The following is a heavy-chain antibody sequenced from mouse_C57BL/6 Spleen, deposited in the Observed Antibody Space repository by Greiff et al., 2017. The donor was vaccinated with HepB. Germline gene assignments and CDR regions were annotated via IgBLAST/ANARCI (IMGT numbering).Heavy chain of an antibody. D-gene: IGHD2-3*01. CDR2: IYPGDGDT. Sequence: QVQLKQSGPELVKPGASVKISCKASGYAFSSSWMNWVKQRPGKGLEWIGRIYPGDGDTNYNGKFKGKPTLTAAKTSSTAYMQLSSLTSEDSAVYCWARRGMMVTRDYAMDYWGQGTSVTVSS. V-gene: IGHV1-82*01. J-gene: IGHJ4*01. CDR3: ARRGMMVTRDYAMDY. CDR1: GYAFSSSW.